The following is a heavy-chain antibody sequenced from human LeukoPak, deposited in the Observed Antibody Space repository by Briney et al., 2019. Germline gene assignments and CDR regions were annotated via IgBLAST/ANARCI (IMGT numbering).Heavy chain of an antibody. CDR1: GFTFRSYS. CDR2: ISTSSSYI. CDR3: TRDPLYGALDS. Sequence: GGSLRLSCAASGFTFRSYSMNWVRQAPGKGLEWVSSISTSSSYIYYADSVKGRFTISRDNAKNLLYLQMNSLRAEDTAVYYCTRDPLYGALDSWGQGTLVTVSS. D-gene: IGHD4-17*01. J-gene: IGHJ4*02. V-gene: IGHV3-21*01.